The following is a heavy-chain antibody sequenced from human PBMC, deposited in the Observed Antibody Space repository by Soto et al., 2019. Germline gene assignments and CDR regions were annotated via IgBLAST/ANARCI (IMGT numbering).Heavy chain of an antibody. J-gene: IGHJ4*02. Sequence: QVQLQESGPGLVKPSETLSLTCTVSGASISSYYWTWIRQPPGKGLEWIGYISYSGSTNYNPSLKSRVTISVDTSKNQFSLKLTSVTAADTVVYCCARVTLRNSNLYFYDYWGQGTLVTVSS. CDR1: GASISSYY. CDR2: ISYSGST. D-gene: IGHD4-4*01. CDR3: ARVTLRNSNLYFYDY. V-gene: IGHV4-59*01.